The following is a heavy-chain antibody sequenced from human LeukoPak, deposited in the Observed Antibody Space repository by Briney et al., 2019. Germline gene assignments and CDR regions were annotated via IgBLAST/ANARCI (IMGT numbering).Heavy chain of an antibody. Sequence: PSETLSLTCTVSGASLSSYYWGWIRQPPGKGLEWIGYILSTGSANYNPSLKSRVTISIDTSKNQFSLKLTSVTAADTAVYYCARDKALRNWYFDLWGRGTLATVSS. J-gene: IGHJ2*01. CDR2: ILSTGSA. V-gene: IGHV4-59*01. CDR3: ARDKALRNWYFDL. CDR1: GASLSSYY.